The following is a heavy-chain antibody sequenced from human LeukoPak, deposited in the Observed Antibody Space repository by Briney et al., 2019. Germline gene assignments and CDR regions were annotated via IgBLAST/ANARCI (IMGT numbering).Heavy chain of an antibody. CDR2: IRSKPYGGTT. CDR3: TRGYDVLTGLSYFDY. J-gene: IGHJ4*02. D-gene: IGHD3-9*01. CDR1: GFTFGYYA. V-gene: IGHV3-49*03. Sequence: GRSLRLSCTASGFTFGYYAMSWFRQAPGKGLEWVGFIRSKPYGGTTEYAASVKGRSTISRDDSKTIAYLQMNSLKTEDTAVYYCTRGYDVLTGLSYFDYWGQGALVTVSS.